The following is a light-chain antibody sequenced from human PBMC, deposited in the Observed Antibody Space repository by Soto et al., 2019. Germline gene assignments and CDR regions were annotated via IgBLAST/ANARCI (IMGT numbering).Light chain of an antibody. J-gene: IGKJ1*01. V-gene: IGKV1-5*03. Sequence: DIQMTQSPSTLSASIGDRVTITCRASQNINMWLAWYQQKPGKAPKLLIYKASTLESGVPSRFSGSGSGTEFTLTIGSLQPDDFATYHCQQYSTYSRTFGQGTKVEIK. CDR1: QNINMW. CDR3: QQYSTYSRT. CDR2: KAS.